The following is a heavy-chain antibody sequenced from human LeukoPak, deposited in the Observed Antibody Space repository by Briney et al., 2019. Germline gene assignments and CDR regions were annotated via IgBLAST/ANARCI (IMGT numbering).Heavy chain of an antibody. Sequence: GGSLRLSCAASGFTFSSYDMTWVRQAPGKGLESVSAISASGGRTFYADPVKGRFTISRDDSKNTLYLQMNSLRAEDTAVYYCAKGVGTTSSHFHHWGQGTLVTVSS. CDR1: GFTFSSYD. V-gene: IGHV3-23*01. J-gene: IGHJ1*01. D-gene: IGHD1-26*01. CDR2: ISASGGRT. CDR3: AKGVGTTSSHFHH.